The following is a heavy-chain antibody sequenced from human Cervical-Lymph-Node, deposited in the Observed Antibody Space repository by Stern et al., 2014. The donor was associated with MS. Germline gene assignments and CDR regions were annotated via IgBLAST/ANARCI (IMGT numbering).Heavy chain of an antibody. D-gene: IGHD6-19*01. J-gene: IGHJ6*02. CDR1: GFSLSNARMG. V-gene: IGHV2-26*01. CDR2: LFSNDEK. Sequence: QVTLKESGPVLVKPTETLTLTCTVSGFSLSNARMGVSWIRQPPGKALEXLAHLFSNDEKSYSPSLKSRLTISKDTSKSQVVLTMTNMDPVDTATYYCARNRIAVAGRYYGMDVWGQGTTVTVSS. CDR3: ARNRIAVAGRYYGMDV.